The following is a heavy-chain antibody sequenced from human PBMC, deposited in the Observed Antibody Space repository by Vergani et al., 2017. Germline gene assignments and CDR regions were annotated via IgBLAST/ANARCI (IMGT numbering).Heavy chain of an antibody. CDR1: GFTFSSYS. CDR3: AKDPYSSSYAILGYYYYGMDV. V-gene: IGHV3-30*18. Sequence: VQLVETGGGLVKPGGSLRLSCAASGFTFSSYSMNWVRQAPGKGLEWVAVISYDGSNKYYADSVKGRFTISRDNSKNTLYLQMNSLRAEDTAVYYCAKDPYSSSYAILGYYYYGMDVWGQGTTVTVSS. D-gene: IGHD6-13*01. CDR2: ISYDGSNK. J-gene: IGHJ6*02.